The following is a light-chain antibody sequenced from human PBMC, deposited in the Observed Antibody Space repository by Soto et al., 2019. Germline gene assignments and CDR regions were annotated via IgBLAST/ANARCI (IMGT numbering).Light chain of an antibody. CDR1: QAIRDD. CDR2: AAS. Sequence: IQMTQSPSSLSASVGDRVTITCRASQAIRDDLAWYQQKPGKAPNLLIYAASKLQGGVPSRFSGSGSGTDFTLTISSRQPEDFATYYCLQDYNYPRTFGQRTKVDI. J-gene: IGKJ1*01. CDR3: LQDYNYPRT. V-gene: IGKV1-6*01.